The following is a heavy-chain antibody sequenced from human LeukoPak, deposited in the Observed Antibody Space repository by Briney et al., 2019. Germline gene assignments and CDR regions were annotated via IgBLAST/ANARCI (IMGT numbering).Heavy chain of an antibody. CDR1: GFTFSSYS. V-gene: IGHV3-48*01. CDR2: ISNDGSTI. Sequence: GGSLRLSCAASGFTFSSYSMKWVRQAPGKGLEWISYISNDGSTIYYADSVKGRLTISRDDAENSLYLQMSSLRADDTALYYCAKGRQFYDTSGYPGGFDSWGQGTLVTVSS. J-gene: IGHJ4*02. CDR3: AKGRQFYDTSGYPGGFDS. D-gene: IGHD3-22*01.